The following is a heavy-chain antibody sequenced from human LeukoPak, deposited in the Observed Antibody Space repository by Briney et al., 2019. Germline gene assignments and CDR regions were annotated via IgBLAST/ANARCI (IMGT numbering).Heavy chain of an antibody. CDR3: ARATRIAARTRVNWFDP. CDR1: GYTFTSYD. Sequence: ASVKVSCKASGYTFTSYDINWVRQATGQGLEWMGWKNPDSGNTGYAQKFQGRVTMTRNTSISTAYVELSSLRSEDTAVYYCARATRIAARTRVNWFDPWGQGTLVTVSS. D-gene: IGHD6-6*01. CDR2: KNPDSGNT. V-gene: IGHV1-8*01. J-gene: IGHJ5*02.